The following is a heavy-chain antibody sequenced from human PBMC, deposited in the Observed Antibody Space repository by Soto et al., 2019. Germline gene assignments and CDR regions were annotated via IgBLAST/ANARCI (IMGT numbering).Heavy chain of an antibody. D-gene: IGHD5-18*01. CDR2: IIAHNGKT. V-gene: IGHV1-18*01. CDR1: GYSFSSYA. Sequence: ASVKVSFKASGYSFSSYAISWVRHAPGQGLEWMGWIIAHNGKTNYPQKFQGRVTMTTDTSTGTAYMELSSLRADDTAVYYCATWDTAMVTRAFDIWRQGTMVTVSS. CDR3: ATWDTAMVTRAFDI. J-gene: IGHJ3*02.